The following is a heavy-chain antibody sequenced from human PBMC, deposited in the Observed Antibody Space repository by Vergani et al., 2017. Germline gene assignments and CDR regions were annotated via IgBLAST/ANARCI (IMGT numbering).Heavy chain of an antibody. D-gene: IGHD2-8*01. CDR3: AVYCTNGVCPDY. CDR2: ISGSGSST. CDR1: GFTFSSYA. V-gene: IGHV3-23*01. Sequence: EVQLLESGGGLVQPGGSLRLSCAASGFTFSSYAMSWVRQAPGKGLEWVSTISGSGSSTYYADSVKGRLTISRDNFKNTLYLQMNSLRAEDTALYYCAVYCTNGVCPDYWGQGTLVTVSS. J-gene: IGHJ4*02.